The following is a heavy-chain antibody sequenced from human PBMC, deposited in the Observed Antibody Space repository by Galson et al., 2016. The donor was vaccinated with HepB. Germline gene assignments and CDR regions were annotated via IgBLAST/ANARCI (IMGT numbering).Heavy chain of an antibody. Sequence: ETLSLTCTVSGAFIGTTNWWSWVRQAPGKGLEWIGEIYHSGRTNYSPSLKSRVTFSVDKATNQFSLKLTSVTAADTAVYYCAKEVAYFDSHRYHYVPLYFDSWGQGALVTVSS. CDR1: GAFIGTTNW. D-gene: IGHD3-22*01. J-gene: IGHJ4*02. V-gene: IGHV4-4*02. CDR2: IYHSGRT. CDR3: AKEVAYFDSHRYHYVPLYFDS.